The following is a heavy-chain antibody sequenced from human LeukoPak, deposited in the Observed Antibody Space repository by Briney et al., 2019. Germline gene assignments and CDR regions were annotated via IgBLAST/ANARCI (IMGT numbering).Heavy chain of an antibody. Sequence: GGSLRLSCAASGFTVSSNYMSWVRQAPGKGLEWVSVIYSGGSTYYADSVEGRFTISRDNSKNTLYLQMNSLRAEDTAVYYCARSYGDHGSYYYYGMDVWGQGTTVTVSS. D-gene: IGHD4-17*01. CDR3: ARSYGDHGSYYYYGMDV. CDR1: GFTVSSNY. J-gene: IGHJ6*02. V-gene: IGHV3-53*01. CDR2: IYSGGST.